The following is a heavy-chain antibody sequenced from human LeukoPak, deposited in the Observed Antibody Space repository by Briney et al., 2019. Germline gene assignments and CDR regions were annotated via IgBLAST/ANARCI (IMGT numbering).Heavy chain of an antibody. CDR3: ARAPTYCSSTSCYAGNWFDP. J-gene: IGHJ5*02. CDR2: IGIDSGNT. V-gene: IGHV3-48*01. D-gene: IGHD2-2*01. Sequence: GGSLRLSCAASGFTFNDYSMNWVRQAPGKGLEWISYIGIDSGNTNYADSVKGRFTISGDKAKNSLYLQMNSLRAEDTAVYYCARAPTYCSSTSCYAGNWFDPWGQGTLVTVSS. CDR1: GFTFNDYS.